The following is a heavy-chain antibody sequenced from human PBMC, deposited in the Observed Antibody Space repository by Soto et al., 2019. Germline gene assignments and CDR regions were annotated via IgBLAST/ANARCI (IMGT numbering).Heavy chain of an antibody. CDR1: GGTVASSHW. CDR3: AREIVTAGGNNYFDP. Sequence: SETLSLTCGVSGGTVASSHWWSWVRQSPGGGVEWIGNVYHTGDTNLNPSLQSRVTISVDKSNNQFSLRLNSLTAADTAVYLCAREIVTAGGNNYFDPWGPGTLVTVSS. CDR2: VYHTGDT. V-gene: IGHV4-4*02. J-gene: IGHJ5*02. D-gene: IGHD2-21*02.